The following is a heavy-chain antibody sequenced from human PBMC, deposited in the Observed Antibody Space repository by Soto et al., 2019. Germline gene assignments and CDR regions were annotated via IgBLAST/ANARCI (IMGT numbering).Heavy chain of an antibody. CDR3: ARDGTGFDY. J-gene: IGHJ4*02. CDR1: GGTFSSYT. V-gene: IGHV1-69*08. CDR2: IIPILGIA. Sequence: QVQLVQSGAEVKKPGSSVKVSCKASGGTFSSYTISWVRQAPGQGLEWMGRIIPILGIANYAQKFQGRVTXXADKSTSTAYMELSSLRSEDTAVYYCARDGTGFDYWGQGTLVTVSS. D-gene: IGHD2-8*02.